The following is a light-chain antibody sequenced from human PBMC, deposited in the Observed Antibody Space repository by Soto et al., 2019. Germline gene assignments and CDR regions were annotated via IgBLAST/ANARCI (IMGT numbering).Light chain of an antibody. Sequence: DIQMTQSPSTLSAPVGDRITITCRASQSIIRWLAWYQQKPGKAPKLLMYRASTLESGVPSRFSGSGSGTEFTLTISSLQPDDFATYHCQQYATFPRTFGQGTKVDIK. V-gene: IGKV1-5*03. J-gene: IGKJ1*01. CDR1: QSIIRW. CDR3: QQYATFPRT. CDR2: RAS.